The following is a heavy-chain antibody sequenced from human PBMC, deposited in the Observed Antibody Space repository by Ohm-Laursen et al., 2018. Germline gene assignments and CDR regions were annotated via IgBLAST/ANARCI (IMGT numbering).Heavy chain of an antibody. CDR2: IYNSGST. D-gene: IGHD4-17*01. Sequence: GTLSLTCTVSGGSFSGYYWSWVRQPPGKGLEWIGYIYNSGSTNYNPSLKSRVTISIDTSKNQFSLKLSSVTAADTAVYYCARAPAGHGTPVTTVAFDIWGQGAMVTVSS. CDR3: ARAPAGHGTPVTTVAFDI. J-gene: IGHJ3*02. V-gene: IGHV4-59*01. CDR1: GGSFSGYY.